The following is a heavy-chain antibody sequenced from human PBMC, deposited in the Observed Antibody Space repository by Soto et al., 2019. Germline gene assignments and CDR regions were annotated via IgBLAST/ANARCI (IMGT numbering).Heavy chain of an antibody. CDR2: IYTSGST. V-gene: IGHV4-4*07. CDR3: ARDRGGKYYGSGTVTDAFDI. J-gene: IGHJ3*02. CDR1: GGSISSYY. D-gene: IGHD3-10*01. Sequence: QVQLQESGPGLVKPSETLSLTCTVSGGSISSYYWSWIRQPAGKGLEWIGRIYTSGSTNYNPSLKSRVTMSVDTSKNQFSLKLSSVTAADTAVYYCARDRGGKYYGSGTVTDAFDIWGQGKMVTVSS.